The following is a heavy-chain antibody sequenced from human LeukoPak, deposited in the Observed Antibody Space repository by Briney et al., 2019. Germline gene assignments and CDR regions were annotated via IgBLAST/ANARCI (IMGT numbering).Heavy chain of an antibody. J-gene: IGHJ4*02. Sequence: PGGSLRPSCAASGFTVITNDMTWVRQAPGKGLEWVSVLYSDGNTKYADSVQGRFTISRDNSKNTLYLEMNSLSPDDTAVYYCARGVEPLAAYTLAYWGQGTLVTVSS. CDR3: ARGVEPLAAYTLAY. CDR1: GFTVITND. CDR2: LYSDGNT. V-gene: IGHV3-53*01. D-gene: IGHD3-16*01.